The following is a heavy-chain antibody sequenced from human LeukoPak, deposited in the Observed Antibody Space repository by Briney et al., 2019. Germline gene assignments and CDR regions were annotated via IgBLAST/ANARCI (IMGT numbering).Heavy chain of an antibody. Sequence: DPGGSLRLSCAASGFNFRSYAMHWVRQAPGKGLEWVAVISYDGSNKYYADSVKGRFTISRDNSKNTLYLQMNSLRAEDTAVYYCAKALLGYCSSTTLDPECQVIDYWGQGTLVTVSS. D-gene: IGHD2-2*01. CDR2: ISYDGSNK. V-gene: IGHV3-30*04. J-gene: IGHJ4*02. CDR3: AKALLGYCSSTTLDPECQVIDY. CDR1: GFNFRSYA.